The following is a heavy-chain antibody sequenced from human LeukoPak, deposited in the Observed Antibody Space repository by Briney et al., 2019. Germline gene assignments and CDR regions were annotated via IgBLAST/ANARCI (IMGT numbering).Heavy chain of an antibody. V-gene: IGHV3-23*01. Sequence: GGSLRLSCAASGFTFSNYAMSWVRQAPGKRLEWVSVISGSGITTYYADSVKGRFTISRDHSKNTLSLQMNSLRAEDTALYYCAKHGGPDYYYYMDVWGKGTTVTVSS. CDR3: AKHGGPDYYYYMDV. CDR2: ISGSGITT. CDR1: GFTFSNYA. D-gene: IGHD3-3*01. J-gene: IGHJ6*03.